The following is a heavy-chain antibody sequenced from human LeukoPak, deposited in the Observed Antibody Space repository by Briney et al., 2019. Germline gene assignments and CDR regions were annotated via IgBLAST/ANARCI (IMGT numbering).Heavy chain of an antibody. CDR1: GFTFSSRDW. D-gene: IGHD1-26*01. CDR3: ARGRLRGGVGAISY. V-gene: IGHV3-7*01. Sequence: GESLRLSCVASGFTFSSRDWMTWVRQAPGKGLEWVANIKQDGSEKYYVDSVKGRFTISRDNAKNSLYLQMNSLRAEDTAVYYCARGRLRGGVGAISYWGQGTLVTVSS. CDR2: IKQDGSEK. J-gene: IGHJ4*02.